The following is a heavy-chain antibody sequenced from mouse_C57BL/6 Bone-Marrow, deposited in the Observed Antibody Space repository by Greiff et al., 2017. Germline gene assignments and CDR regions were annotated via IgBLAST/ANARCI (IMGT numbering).Heavy chain of an antibody. CDR2: ILPSIGRT. CDR1: DSEVFPLAY. J-gene: IGHJ3*01. CDR3: ARGYYDYDCFAY. Sequence: QVQLQQPGSELRSPGSSVKLSCKAFDSEVFPLAYMSWVRQKPGHGFEWSGGILPSIGRTIYGEKFEDKATLDADTLSNTADLELISLTSADSAIYYCARGYYDYDCFAYWGQGTLVTVSA. D-gene: IGHD2-4*01. V-gene: IGHV15-2*01.